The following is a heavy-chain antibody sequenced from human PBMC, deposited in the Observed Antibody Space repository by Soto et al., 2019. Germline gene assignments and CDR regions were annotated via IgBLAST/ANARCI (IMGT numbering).Heavy chain of an antibody. CDR1: GGSISSSSYY. CDR3: ARRGELGATPVDY. J-gene: IGHJ4*02. D-gene: IGHD1-26*01. Sequence: QLQLQESGPGLVKPSETLSLTCTVSGGSISSSSYYWGWIRQPPGKGLEWIGSIYYSGSTYYNPSLQSRVTISVDTYKNQFSLKLSSVTAADTAVYSCARRGELGATPVDYWGQGTLVTVSS. CDR2: IYYSGST. V-gene: IGHV4-39*01.